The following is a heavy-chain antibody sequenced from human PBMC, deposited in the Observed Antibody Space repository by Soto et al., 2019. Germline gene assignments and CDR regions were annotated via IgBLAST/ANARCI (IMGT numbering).Heavy chain of an antibody. D-gene: IGHD5-12*01. Sequence: QVQLVQSGPEVKKPGSAVKVSCKASGGTFSNYAINWVRQAPGQGLEYMGGSIPEFGTANYAQKFQDRARISAVRTMSKAHFELTDLTFDDTAVDYCSGGLDSRFDNSGLSLGAARDMWGQWTLVTAS. CDR1: GGTFSNYA. CDR2: SIPEFGTA. J-gene: IGHJ3*02. CDR3: SGGLDSRFDNSGLSLGAARDM. V-gene: IGHV1-69*06.